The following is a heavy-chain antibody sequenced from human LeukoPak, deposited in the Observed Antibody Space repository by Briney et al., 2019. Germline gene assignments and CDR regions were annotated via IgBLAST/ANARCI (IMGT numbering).Heavy chain of an antibody. Sequence: SETLSLTCTVSAGSISSYYWSWIRQPPGKGLEWIGYTYNSGSTNYNTSFKSRVTISVDTSKNQFSLKLSSVTAADTAVYYCGRGDNCSGGTCYNYWGQGALVTVSS. CDR3: GRGDNCSGGTCYNY. J-gene: IGHJ4*02. V-gene: IGHV4-59*01. D-gene: IGHD2-15*01. CDR1: AGSISSYY. CDR2: TYNSGST.